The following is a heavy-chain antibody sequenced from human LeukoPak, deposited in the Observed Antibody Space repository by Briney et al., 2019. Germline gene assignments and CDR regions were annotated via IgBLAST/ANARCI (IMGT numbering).Heavy chain of an antibody. CDR1: GFTFSHYS. CDR2: ISSTSNYI. Sequence: SGGSLRLSCAASGFTFSHYSMNWVRQAPGKGLEWVSSISSTSNYIYYADSVKGRFTISRDNAKNSLYLQMNSLGAEDTAVYYCARLYGATTSPGIWGQGTMVTVSS. J-gene: IGHJ3*02. D-gene: IGHD1-26*01. CDR3: ARLYGATTSPGI. V-gene: IGHV3-21*01.